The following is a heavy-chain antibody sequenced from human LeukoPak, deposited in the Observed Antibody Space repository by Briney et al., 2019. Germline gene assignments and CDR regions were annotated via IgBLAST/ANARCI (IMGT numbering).Heavy chain of an antibody. Sequence: GGSLRLSCAASGFTFSNAWMSWVRQAPGKGLEWVGRIKSKTDGGTTEYAAPVEGRFTISRHDSKNTLYLQMNSLKTEDTAVYYCTTDGGTVTPPGYYYGMDVWGKGTRSPSPQ. V-gene: IGHV3-15*01. D-gene: IGHD4-17*01. CDR3: TTDGGTVTPPGYYYGMDV. CDR1: GFTFSNAW. CDR2: IKSKTDGGTT. J-gene: IGHJ6*04.